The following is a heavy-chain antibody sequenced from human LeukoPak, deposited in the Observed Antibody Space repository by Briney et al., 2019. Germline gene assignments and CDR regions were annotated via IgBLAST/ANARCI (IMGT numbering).Heavy chain of an antibody. Sequence: GGSLRLSCAASGFTFSSYGMHWVRQAPGKGLEWVAVISYDGSNKYYADSVKGRFTISRDNSKNTLYLQMNSLRAEDTAVYYCAKPYYDFWSGLHAFDIWGQGTMVTVSS. J-gene: IGHJ3*02. D-gene: IGHD3-3*01. CDR2: ISYDGSNK. CDR3: AKPYYDFWSGLHAFDI. V-gene: IGHV3-30*18. CDR1: GFTFSSYG.